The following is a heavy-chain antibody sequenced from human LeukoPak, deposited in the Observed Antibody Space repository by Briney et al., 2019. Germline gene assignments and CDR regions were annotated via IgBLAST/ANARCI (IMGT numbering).Heavy chain of an antibody. V-gene: IGHV3-23*01. CDR2: ISGSGGST. CDR3: AKASAASYYYGMDV. CDR1: GFTFSSYA. D-gene: IGHD2-2*01. J-gene: IGHJ6*02. Sequence: GGSLRPSCAASGFTFSSYAMSWVRQAPGKGLEWVSAISGSGGSTYYADSVKGRFTISRDNSKNTLYLQMNSLRAEDTAVYYCAKASAASYYYGMDVWGQGTTVTVSS.